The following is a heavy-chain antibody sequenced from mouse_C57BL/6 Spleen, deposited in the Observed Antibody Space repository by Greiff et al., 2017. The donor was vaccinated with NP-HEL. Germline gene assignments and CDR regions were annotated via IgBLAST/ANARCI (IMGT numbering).Heavy chain of an antibody. CDR2: INPNNGGT. V-gene: IGHV1-22*01. D-gene: IGHD1-1*01. J-gene: IGHJ3*01. CDR1: GYTFTDYN. CDR3: ARSTTVVAEGFAY. Sequence: VQLKQSGPELVKPGASVKMSCKASGYTFTDYNMHWVKQSHGKSLEWIGYINPNNGGTSYNQKFKGKATLTVNKSSSTAYMELRSLTSEDSAVYYCARSTTVVAEGFAYWGQGTLVTVSA.